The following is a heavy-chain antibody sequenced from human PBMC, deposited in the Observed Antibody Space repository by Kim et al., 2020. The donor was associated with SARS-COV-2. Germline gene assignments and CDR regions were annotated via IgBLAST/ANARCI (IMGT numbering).Heavy chain of an antibody. V-gene: IGHV3-33*01. CDR2: IWHDGSNE. J-gene: IGHJ5*02. CDR3: ARDPQRGPGDWFDP. CDR1: GFRSYG. D-gene: IGHD7-27*01. Sequence: GGSLRLSCVAFGFRSYGMHWVRQAPGKGMEWVARIWHDGSNEEYVDSVRGRFTISRDNSRDTVYLEMNSLRVEDTAIYYCARDPQRGPGDWFDPWGQGTLVTVSS.